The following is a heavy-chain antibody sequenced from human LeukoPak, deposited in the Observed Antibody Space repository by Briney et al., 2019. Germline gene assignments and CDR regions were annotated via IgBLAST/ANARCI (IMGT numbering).Heavy chain of an antibody. CDR2: INSDGSST. CDR1: GFTFSSYW. CDR3: ARRERADSSSGDY. Sequence: PGGSLRLSCAASGFTFSSYWMHWVRQAPGRGLVWVSRINSDGSSTIYADSVKGRFTISRDNAKNTLYLQMNSLRAEDTAVYYCARRERADSSSGDYWGQGTLVTVSS. V-gene: IGHV3-74*01. D-gene: IGHD6-13*01. J-gene: IGHJ4*02.